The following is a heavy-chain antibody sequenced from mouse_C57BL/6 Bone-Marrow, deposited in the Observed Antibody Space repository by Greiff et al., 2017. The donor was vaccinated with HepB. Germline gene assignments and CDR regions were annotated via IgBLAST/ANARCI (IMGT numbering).Heavy chain of an antibody. CDR2: INPNNGGT. D-gene: IGHD4-1*01. CDR1: GYTFTDYN. V-gene: IGHV1-18*01. CDR3: ARTGTRGFDY. Sequence: EVQLQQSGPELVKPGASVKIPCKASGYTFTDYNMDWVTQSHGKSLEWIGDINPNNGGTIYNQKFKGKATLTVDKSSSTAYMELRSLTSEDTAVYYCARTGTRGFDYWGQGTTLTVSS. J-gene: IGHJ2*01.